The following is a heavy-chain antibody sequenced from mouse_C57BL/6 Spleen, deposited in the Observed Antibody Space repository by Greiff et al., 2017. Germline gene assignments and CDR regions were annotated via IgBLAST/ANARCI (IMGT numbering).Heavy chain of an antibody. CDR1: GYTFTDYE. V-gene: IGHV1-15*01. Sequence: QVHVKQSGAELVRPGASVTLSCKASGYTFTDYEMHWVKQTPVHGLEWIGAIDPETGGTAYNQKFKGKAILTADKSSSTAYMELRSLTSEDSAVYYCTRYYYGSPYFDYWGQGTTLTVSS. CDR3: TRYYYGSPYFDY. J-gene: IGHJ2*01. CDR2: IDPETGGT. D-gene: IGHD1-1*01.